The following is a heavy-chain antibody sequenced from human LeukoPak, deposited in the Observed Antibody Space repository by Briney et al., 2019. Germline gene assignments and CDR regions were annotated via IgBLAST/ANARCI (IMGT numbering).Heavy chain of an antibody. CDR2: IYYSGST. CDR3: ARQSSPLHYYDSSGAFDY. CDR1: GYSISSGYY. J-gene: IGHJ4*02. Sequence: SETLSLTCTVSGYSISSGYYWGWIRQPPGKGLEWIGSIYYSGSTYYNPSLKSRVTISVDTSKNQFSLKLSSVTAADTAVYYCARQSSPLHYYDSSGAFDYWGQGTLVTVSS. D-gene: IGHD3-22*01. V-gene: IGHV4-38-2*02.